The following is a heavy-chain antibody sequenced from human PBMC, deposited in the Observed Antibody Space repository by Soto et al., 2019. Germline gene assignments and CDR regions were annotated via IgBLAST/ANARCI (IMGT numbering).Heavy chain of an antibody. CDR2: IFSNDDK. CDR1: GFSLSNGRMA. V-gene: IGHV2-26*01. Sequence: QVTLKESGPVLVKPTETLTLTCTVSGFSLSNGRMAVSWIRQPPGKALEWLAHIFSNDDKSYSTSLKTSLTTFKNTXXSQVVLTMTNVDPVDTATYYCARTGYSIVGIYFDYWGQGTLVTVSS. CDR3: ARTGYSIVGIYFDY. J-gene: IGHJ4*02. D-gene: IGHD6-13*01.